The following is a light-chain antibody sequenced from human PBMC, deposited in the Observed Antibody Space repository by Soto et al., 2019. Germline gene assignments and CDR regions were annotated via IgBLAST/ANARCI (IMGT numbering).Light chain of an antibody. CDR2: DAS. V-gene: IGKV3-11*01. Sequence: EIVLTQSPATLSLSPGERATLSCRASQSVSSYYLAWFQQKPGQTPRLLIYDASNRATGIPARFSGSGSGTDITLTISSLEPEDFAVYYCLHRDNWPPTWTFGQGTKVEIK. CDR3: LHRDNWPPTWT. CDR1: QSVSSY. J-gene: IGKJ1*01.